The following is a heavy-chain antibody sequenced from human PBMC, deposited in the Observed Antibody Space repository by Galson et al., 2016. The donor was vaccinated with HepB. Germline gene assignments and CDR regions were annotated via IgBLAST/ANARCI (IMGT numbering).Heavy chain of an antibody. Sequence: SLRLSCAVSGFTVSGSYMSWVRQAPGKGLEWVSVIYSDGTTIYADSVKGRFIISRDNSKNTLYLQMNSLRAEDTAVYYCASCMGWYGMCAFEIWGQGTMVTVSS. J-gene: IGHJ3*02. CDR2: IYSDGTT. CDR1: GFTVSGSY. CDR3: ASCMGWYGMCAFEI. D-gene: IGHD6-13*01. V-gene: IGHV3-66*01.